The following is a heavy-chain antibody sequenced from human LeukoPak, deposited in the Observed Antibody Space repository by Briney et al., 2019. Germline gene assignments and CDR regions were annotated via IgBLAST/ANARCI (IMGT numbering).Heavy chain of an antibody. V-gene: IGHV1-18*01. J-gene: IGHJ4*02. CDR2: ISAYNGNT. D-gene: IGHD3-22*01. CDR1: GYTFTSYG. Sequence: ASVKVSCKASGYTFTSYGISWVRQAPGHGLEWMGWISAYNGNTNYAQKLQGRVTMSTDTSTSTAYMELRSLRSDDTAVYYCARSFYDSSGPQLDYWGQGTLVTVSS. CDR3: ARSFYDSSGPQLDY.